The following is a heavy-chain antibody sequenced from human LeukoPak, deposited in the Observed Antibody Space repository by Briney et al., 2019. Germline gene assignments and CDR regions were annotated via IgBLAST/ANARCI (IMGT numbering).Heavy chain of an antibody. CDR3: AKSRGRGSFDP. CDR2: IYFTGST. V-gene: IGHV4-39*01. J-gene: IGHJ5*02. Sequence: SETLSLTCTVFGGSISNKNFYWGWIRQPPGKGLEWVGSIYFTGSTYYHPSLESRVTISVDTSKNQFSLKVSSVTAADTAVYHCAKSRGRGSFDPWGQGTLVIVSS. D-gene: IGHD5-24*01. CDR1: GGSISNKNFY.